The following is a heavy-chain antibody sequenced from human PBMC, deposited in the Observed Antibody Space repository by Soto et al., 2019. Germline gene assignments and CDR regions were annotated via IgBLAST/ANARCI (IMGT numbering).Heavy chain of an antibody. CDR1: GFTFSSYG. CDR3: AKNSGSYQGLIY. J-gene: IGHJ4*02. D-gene: IGHD1-26*01. Sequence: HVQLVESGGGVVQPGRSLRLSCAASGFTFSSYGMHWVRQAPGKGLEWVAVISYDGSNKYYADSVKGRFTISRDNSKNTLYLQMNSLRAEDTAVYYCAKNSGSYQGLIYWGQGTLVTVSS. V-gene: IGHV3-30*18. CDR2: ISYDGSNK.